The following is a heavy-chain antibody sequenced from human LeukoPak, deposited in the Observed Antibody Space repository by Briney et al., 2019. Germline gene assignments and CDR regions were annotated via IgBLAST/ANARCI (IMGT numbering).Heavy chain of an antibody. J-gene: IGHJ5*02. CDR2: ISNDGTYK. D-gene: IGHD3-10*01. CDR3: TRKSGGSQRKMDDWFDP. Sequence: GGSLRRSCAASGFTFSSYAMHWVRQAPDKGLEYVAVISNDGTYKYYGASVKGRFTISRDNSKNTLYLQMDSLRAEDTAVYSCTRKSGGSQRKMDDWFDPWGQGTLVIVSS. V-gene: IGHV3-30*04. CDR1: GFTFSSYA.